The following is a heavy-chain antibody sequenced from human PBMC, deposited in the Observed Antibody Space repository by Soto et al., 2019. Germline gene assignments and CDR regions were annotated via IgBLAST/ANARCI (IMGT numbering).Heavy chain of an antibody. J-gene: IGHJ5*02. V-gene: IGHV3-7*03. Sequence: GGSLRLSCVASGFAFATYWMSWVRQAPGKGLEWVANIRQDGGAQYYVDSVKGRFTISRDNAKNSVYLQMDSLRVEDTAVYYCVRGGHGSGSYLGSSWGQGILVTVSS. CDR3: VRGGHGSGSYLGSS. CDR1: GFAFATYW. D-gene: IGHD3-10*01. CDR2: IRQDGGAQ.